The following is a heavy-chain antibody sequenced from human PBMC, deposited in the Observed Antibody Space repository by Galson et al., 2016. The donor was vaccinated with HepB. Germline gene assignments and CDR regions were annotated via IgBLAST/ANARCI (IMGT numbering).Heavy chain of an antibody. D-gene: IGHD6-19*01. CDR1: GGAISSRGYY. V-gene: IGHV4-39*01. J-gene: IGHJ4*02. CDR2: IYYVATT. Sequence: ETLSLTCSVSGGAISSRGYYWGWVRQPPGKGLEWIGSIYYVATTYYNPSLKSRVTVSIDTSQNSFSLNLKSVAASDTSIYYCVGALAGTPFEFWGQGTLVAVSS. CDR3: VGALAGTPFEF.